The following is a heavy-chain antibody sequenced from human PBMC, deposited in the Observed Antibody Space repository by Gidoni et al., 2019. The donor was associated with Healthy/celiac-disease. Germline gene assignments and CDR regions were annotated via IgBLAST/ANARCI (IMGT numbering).Heavy chain of an antibody. J-gene: IGHJ4*02. CDR2: IYYSGST. D-gene: IGHD3-16*01. V-gene: IGHV4-59*01. Sequence: QVQLQASGPGLVKPSETLSLTCTVSGGSISSYYWSWIRQPPGKGLEWIGYIYYSGSTNYNPSLKSRVTISVDTSKNQFSLKLSSVTAADTAVYYCARGRLGGSYFRYWGQGTLVTVSS. CDR1: GGSISSYY. CDR3: ARGRLGGSYFRY.